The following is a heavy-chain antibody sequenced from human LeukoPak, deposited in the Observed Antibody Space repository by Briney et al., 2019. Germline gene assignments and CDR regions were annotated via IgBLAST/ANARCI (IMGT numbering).Heavy chain of an antibody. CDR1: GYTFTGYQ. CDR2: IDPKNGGT. V-gene: IGHV1-2*02. D-gene: IGHD6-19*01. CDR3: ARDPKISIAVAGTGTYYYYGMDV. J-gene: IGHJ6*02. Sequence: GASVKVSCRASGYTFTGYQMHWVRQAPGQGLEWMGWIDPKNGGTNYAQKFQGRVTMTRDTSITTAYMELSRLRSDDTAVYYCARDPKISIAVAGTGTYYYYGMDVWGQGTTVTVSS.